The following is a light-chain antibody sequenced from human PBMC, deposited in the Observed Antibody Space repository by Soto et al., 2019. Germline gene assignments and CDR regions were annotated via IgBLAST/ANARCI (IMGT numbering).Light chain of an antibody. J-gene: IGLJ2*01. Sequence: QTVVTQEPSFSVSPGGTVTLTCALTSGSVSPSSHPSWYQQTPGQAPRTLIYTTNTRSSGVPDRFPGSILGNKAALTITGAQADDEADYYCALFLDSGIVLFGGGTQLTVL. CDR1: SGSVSPSSH. V-gene: IGLV8-61*01. CDR3: ALFLDSGIVL. CDR2: TTN.